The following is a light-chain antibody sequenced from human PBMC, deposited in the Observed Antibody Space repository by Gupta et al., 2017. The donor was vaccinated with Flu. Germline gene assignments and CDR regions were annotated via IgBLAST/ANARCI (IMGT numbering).Light chain of an antibody. CDR3: MQGTGWPLA. CDR2: KVS. Sequence: IDCRSSPSLVNSDGNTFLGWFQQRQGQSPRSIIYKVSKRDSGVPDRFGGSGSGTDFTLKISRVDDDDVGVYYCMQGTGWPLALGQGTKLEI. V-gene: IGKV2-30*01. CDR1: PSLVNSDGNTF. J-gene: IGKJ2*01.